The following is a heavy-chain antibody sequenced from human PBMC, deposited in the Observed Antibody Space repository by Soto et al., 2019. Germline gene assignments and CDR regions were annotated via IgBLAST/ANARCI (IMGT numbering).Heavy chain of an antibody. CDR2: ISGSGGST. CDR1: GFTFSSYA. CDR3: AKEDTILPIFGGVVTLAGYYGMDV. J-gene: IGHJ6*02. Sequence: EVQLLESGGGLVQPGGSLRLSCAASGFTFSSYAMSWVRQAPGKGLEWVSAISGSGGSTYYADSVKGRFNISRDKSKNTLYLPMNSLRAEDTGVYDCAKEDTILPIFGGVVTLAGYYGMDVWGQGTTVTVSS. D-gene: IGHD3-3*01. V-gene: IGHV3-23*01.